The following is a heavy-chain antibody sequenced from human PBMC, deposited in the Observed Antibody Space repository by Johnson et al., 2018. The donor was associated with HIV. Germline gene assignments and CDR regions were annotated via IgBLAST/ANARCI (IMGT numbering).Heavy chain of an antibody. V-gene: IGHV3-7*04. J-gene: IGHJ3*02. CDR3: ARDGVYSSPWDAFDI. D-gene: IGHD6-13*01. Sequence: VQLVESGGDLVQPGGSLRLSCAASGFTFSSYWMSWVRQAPGKGLEWVANIKQDGSEEYYVDSMEGRFTISRDNANNSLYLQIDILRAEDTAVYYCARDGVYSSPWDAFDIWGQGTMVTVSS. CDR2: IKQDGSEE. CDR1: GFTFSSYW.